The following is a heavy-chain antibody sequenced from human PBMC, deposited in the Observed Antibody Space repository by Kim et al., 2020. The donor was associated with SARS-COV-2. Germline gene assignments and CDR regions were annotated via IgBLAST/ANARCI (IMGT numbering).Heavy chain of an antibody. CDR1: GFTFSSYG. J-gene: IGHJ4*02. CDR3: ARVSRATGTSGGDY. D-gene: IGHD6-19*01. CDR2: IWYDGSNK. Sequence: GGSLRLSCAASGFTFSSYGMHWVRQAPGKGLEWVAVIWYDGSNKYYADSVKGRFTISRDNSKNTLYLQMNSLRAEDTAVYYCARVSRATGTSGGDYWGQGTLVTVSS. V-gene: IGHV3-33*01.